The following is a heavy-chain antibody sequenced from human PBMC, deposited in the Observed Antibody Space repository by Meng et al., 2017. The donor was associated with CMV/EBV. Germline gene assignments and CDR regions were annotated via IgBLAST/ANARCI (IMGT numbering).Heavy chain of an antibody. V-gene: IGHV3-30-3*01. Sequence: GESLKISCAASGFTFSSYPMHWVRQAPGKGLEWVAVISYDGNNKYYADSVKGRFTISRDNSKNTLYLQMNSLRAEDTAVYYCATQGEWELPFDYWGQGTLVTVSS. CDR3: ATQGEWELPFDY. D-gene: IGHD1-26*01. J-gene: IGHJ4*02. CDR2: ISYDGNNK. CDR1: GFTFSSYP.